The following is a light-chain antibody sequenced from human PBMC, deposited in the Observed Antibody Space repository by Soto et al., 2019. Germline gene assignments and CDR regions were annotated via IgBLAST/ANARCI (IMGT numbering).Light chain of an antibody. Sequence: EIVLTQSPGTLSFSPGERATLTCRASQSVSSSYLAWFQQKPGQAPRLLIYGASSRATGIPDRFSGSGSGTDFTLTISRLEPEDFAVDSCQQYGNAPFTFGPGTKVDIK. V-gene: IGKV3-20*01. CDR1: QSVSSSY. CDR3: QQYGNAPFT. J-gene: IGKJ3*01. CDR2: GAS.